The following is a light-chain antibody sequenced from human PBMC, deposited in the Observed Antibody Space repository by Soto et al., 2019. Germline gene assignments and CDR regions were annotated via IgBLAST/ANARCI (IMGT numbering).Light chain of an antibody. CDR1: SSNIGNNY. Sequence: QSVLTQPPSVSAASGQKVTISCSGSSSNIGNNYVYWYQQLPGTAPKLLFYDDDKRPSGIPDRFSGSKSGTSATLGITELQTGDEADYYCGAWDNSLSAYVFGTATKLTVL. V-gene: IGLV1-51*01. CDR3: GAWDNSLSAYV. CDR2: DDD. J-gene: IGLJ1*01.